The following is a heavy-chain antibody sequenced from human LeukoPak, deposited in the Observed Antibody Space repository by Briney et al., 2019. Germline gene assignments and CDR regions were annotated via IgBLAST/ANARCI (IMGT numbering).Heavy chain of an antibody. CDR3: ARIVPAAMFDYYYYTDV. V-gene: IGHV3-21*01. Sequence: PGGSLRLSCAASGFTFSSYSMNWVRQAPGKGLEWVSSISSSSSYIYYADSVKGRFTISRDNAKNSLYLQMNSLRAEDTAVYYCARIVPAAMFDYYYYTDVWGKGTTVTISS. CDR1: GFTFSSYS. J-gene: IGHJ6*03. D-gene: IGHD2-2*01. CDR2: ISSSSSYI.